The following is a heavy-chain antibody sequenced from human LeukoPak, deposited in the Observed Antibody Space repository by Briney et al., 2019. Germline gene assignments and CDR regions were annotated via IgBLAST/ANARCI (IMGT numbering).Heavy chain of an antibody. J-gene: IGHJ4*02. Sequence: GESLKISCKGSGYSFTSYWIGWVRQMPGKGLEWMGIIYPGDSDTKYSPSYQGQVTISADKSISTAYLQWSSLKASDTAMYYCARTGYTSGWYVGSFDYWGQGTLVTVSS. V-gene: IGHV5-51*01. CDR3: ARTGYTSGWYVGSFDY. D-gene: IGHD6-19*01. CDR1: GYSFTSYW. CDR2: IYPGDSDT.